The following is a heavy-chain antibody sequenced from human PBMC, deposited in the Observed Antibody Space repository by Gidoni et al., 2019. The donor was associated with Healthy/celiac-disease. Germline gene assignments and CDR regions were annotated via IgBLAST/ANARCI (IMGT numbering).Heavy chain of an antibody. V-gene: IGHV4-34*01. J-gene: IGHJ4*02. CDR1: GGSFSGYY. CDR2: INNSGST. Sequence: QVQLQQWGAGPLKPSETLSLTCAVYGGSFSGYYWSWTRQPPGKGLEWIGVINNSGSTNYNPSLKSRVTISVDTSKNQFSLKLSSVTAADTAVYYCARGGLMIVVDPNNDFDYWGQGTLVTVSS. CDR3: ARGGLMIVVDPNNDFDY. D-gene: IGHD3-22*01.